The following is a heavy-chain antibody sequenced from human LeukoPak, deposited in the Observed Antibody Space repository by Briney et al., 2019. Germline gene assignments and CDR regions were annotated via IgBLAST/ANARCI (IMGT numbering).Heavy chain of an antibody. D-gene: IGHD3-22*01. CDR2: MNPNSGNT. CDR3: ARGPNPYYYDSSQDAFDI. CDR1: GYTFTSYD. J-gene: IGHJ3*02. Sequence: ASVKVSCKASGYTFTSYDINWVRQATGQGLEWMGWMNPNSGNTGYAQTFQGRVTMTRNTSISTAYMELSSLRSEDTAVYYCARGPNPYYYDSSQDAFDIWGQGTMVTVSS. V-gene: IGHV1-8*01.